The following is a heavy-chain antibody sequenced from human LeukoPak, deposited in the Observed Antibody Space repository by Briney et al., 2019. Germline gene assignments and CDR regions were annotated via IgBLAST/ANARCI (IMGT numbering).Heavy chain of an antibody. J-gene: IGHJ3*02. CDR2: LNRDGSST. V-gene: IGHV3-74*01. CDR3: AKDLVATAYRDAFDI. CDR1: GFSFNNYW. Sequence: GGSLRLSCTASGFSFNNYWMHWVRQAPGKGLVWVSRLNRDGSSTNYADSVKGRFNISRDNSKNTMYLQMNSLRAEDTAVYYCAKDLVATAYRDAFDIWGQGTMVTVSS. D-gene: IGHD5-12*01.